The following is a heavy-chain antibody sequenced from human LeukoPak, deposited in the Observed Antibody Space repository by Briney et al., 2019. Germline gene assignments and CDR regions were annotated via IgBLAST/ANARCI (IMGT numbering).Heavy chain of an antibody. CDR1: GYTCTSYD. CDR2: MNPNSGNT. Sequence: ASVKGSCKASGYTCTSYDINWVRQATGQGLEWMGWMNPNSGNTGYAQKFQGRVTMTRNTSISTAYMELSSLRSEDTAVYYCARAIFCSSTSCYMGWFDPWGQGTLVTVSS. J-gene: IGHJ5*02. CDR3: ARAIFCSSTSCYMGWFDP. V-gene: IGHV1-8*01. D-gene: IGHD2-2*02.